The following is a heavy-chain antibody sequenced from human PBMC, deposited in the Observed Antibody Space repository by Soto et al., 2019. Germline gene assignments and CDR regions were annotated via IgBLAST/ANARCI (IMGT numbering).Heavy chain of an antibody. CDR2: ISYIGNT. CDR1: GGSVTSGTYF. J-gene: IGHJ5*02. CDR3: ARRNSGGNWFDP. V-gene: IGHV4-61*01. Sequence: PSETLSLTCPVSGGSVTSGTYFWNWVRPPPGKGLEWIGYISYIGNTDYNPSLKSRVIISVDTSKNQFSLKLSSLTAADTAVYYCARRNSGGNWFDPWGPGTLVTVSS. D-gene: IGHD4-17*01.